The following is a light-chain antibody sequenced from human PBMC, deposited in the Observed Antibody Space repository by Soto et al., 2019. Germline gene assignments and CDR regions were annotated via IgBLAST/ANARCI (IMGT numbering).Light chain of an antibody. CDR3: QQYGSSPSWT. CDR2: GAS. CDR1: QSVSSSY. J-gene: IGKJ1*01. Sequence: EIVLTQSPGTLSLSPGERAILSCRASQSVSSSYLAWYQQKPGQAPRLLIYGASSRATGIPDRFSGSGSGTDFTLTISRLEPEDFAVYYCQQYGSSPSWTFGQGTKV. V-gene: IGKV3-20*01.